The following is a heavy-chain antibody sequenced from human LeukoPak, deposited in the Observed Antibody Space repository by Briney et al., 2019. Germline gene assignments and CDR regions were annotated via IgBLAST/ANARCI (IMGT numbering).Heavy chain of an antibody. D-gene: IGHD1-1*01. CDR3: ARDRDNKPDF. CDR1: GFTFSSYW. J-gene: IGHJ4*02. CDR2: IESYGTPM. Sequence: GGSLRLSCAASGFTFSSYWMSWVRQAPGRGLEWVAYIESYGTPMYYADSVEGRFTISRDNANSALYLHMNSLRADDTAVYYCARDRDNKPDFWGQGTLVTVSS. V-gene: IGHV3-48*04.